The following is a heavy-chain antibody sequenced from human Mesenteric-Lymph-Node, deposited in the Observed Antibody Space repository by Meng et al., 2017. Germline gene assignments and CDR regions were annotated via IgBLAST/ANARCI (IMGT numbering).Heavy chain of an antibody. CDR3: ARGRFGDAANSYNWFDP. Sequence: QAHLQQRVAGLLQPLETLSLTCGVSGGGFNGYYWSWIRQLPGKGLEWIAEINHSGNTNYNPSLKSRVTISVDRSNNQFSLRLKSVSAADTAVYYCARGRFGDAANSYNWFDPWGQGTLVTVSS. D-gene: IGHD3-10*01. V-gene: IGHV4-34*01. CDR2: INHSGNT. J-gene: IGHJ5*02. CDR1: GGGFNGYY.